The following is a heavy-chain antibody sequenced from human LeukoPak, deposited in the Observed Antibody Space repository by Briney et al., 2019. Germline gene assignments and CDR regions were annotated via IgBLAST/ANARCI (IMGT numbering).Heavy chain of an antibody. V-gene: IGHV4-39*07. J-gene: IGHJ2*01. D-gene: IGHD1-14*01. Sequence: SETLSLTCTVSGGSISSTSYYWDWIRQPPGKGLEWIGNLWDSGSTHYNPSLNSRVTMSLDTSNNHLSLALTALTAADTAIYYCARRDQTTACSFDLWGRGAQVSVSS. CDR2: LWDSGST. CDR1: GGSISSTSYY. CDR3: ARRDQTTACSFDL.